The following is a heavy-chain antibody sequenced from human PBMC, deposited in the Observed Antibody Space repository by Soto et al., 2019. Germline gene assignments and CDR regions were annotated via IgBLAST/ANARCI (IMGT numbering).Heavy chain of an antibody. J-gene: IGHJ2*01. Sequence: QVQLVQSGAEVKKPGSSVKVSCKASGGTFSSYAISWVRQAPGQGLEWMGGIIPIFGTANYAQKFQGRVTIPADESKSTAYMELSSLRSEDTAVYYCARDTAYCGGDCRFFDRWGRGTLVTVSS. CDR1: GGTFSSYA. D-gene: IGHD2-21*02. CDR2: IIPIFGTA. V-gene: IGHV1-69*12. CDR3: ARDTAYCGGDCRFFDR.